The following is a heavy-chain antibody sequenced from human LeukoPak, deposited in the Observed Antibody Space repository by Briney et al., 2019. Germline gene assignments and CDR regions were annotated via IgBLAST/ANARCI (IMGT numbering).Heavy chain of an antibody. CDR3: AREPRAYCGGDCPNWFDP. CDR1: GGSISSSNW. V-gene: IGHV4-4*02. Sequence: SETLSLTCAVSGGSISSSNWWCWVRQPPGKGLEWIGEIYYSGSTNYNPSLKSRVTISLDKSKNQFSLKLSSVTAADTAVYYCAREPRAYCGGDCPNWFDPWGQGTLVTVSS. CDR2: IYYSGST. J-gene: IGHJ5*02. D-gene: IGHD2-21*02.